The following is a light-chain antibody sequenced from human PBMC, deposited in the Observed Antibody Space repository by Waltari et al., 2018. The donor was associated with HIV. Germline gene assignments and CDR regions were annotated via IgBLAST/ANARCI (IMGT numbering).Light chain of an antibody. J-gene: IGKJ2*01. CDR1: QSISNY. V-gene: IGKV1-39*01. CDR3: QQSFHSHHT. CDR2: CAT. Sequence: DIQMTQSPSSPSASIGDRVAITCRASQSISNYVNWYQQKPGKAPKLLIFCATNLQSGVPPRFSGSGSGTDFTLTITALQPEDLGTYYCQQSFHSHHTFGQGTNLKI.